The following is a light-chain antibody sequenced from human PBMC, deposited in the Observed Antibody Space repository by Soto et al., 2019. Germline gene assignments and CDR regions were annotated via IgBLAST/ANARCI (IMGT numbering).Light chain of an antibody. V-gene: IGKV4-1*01. CDR3: QQYYSTPPT. CDR1: QSVLYSSNNKNY. Sequence: DIVMTQSPDSLAVSLGERATINCKSSQSVLYSSNNKNYLAWYQQKPGQPPKLLIYWASTRESGVPDRFSGLGSGTDFALTISSVQAEDVAVYYCQQYYSTPPTFGPGTKLEIK. J-gene: IGKJ2*01. CDR2: WAS.